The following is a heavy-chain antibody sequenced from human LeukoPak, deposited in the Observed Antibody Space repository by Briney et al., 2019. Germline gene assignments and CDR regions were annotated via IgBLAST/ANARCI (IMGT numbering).Heavy chain of an antibody. D-gene: IGHD2-15*01. CDR2: ISSSGDST. J-gene: IGHJ4*02. CDR1: GFTFSSSA. Sequence: GGSLRLSCAASGFTFSSSAMTWVRQAPGKGLDWVSGISSSGDSTYYADSVKGRFTISRDNSKNTLYLQMNSLRAEDTAVYYCAKIGGGSCIDYWGQGTLVTVSS. CDR3: AKIGGGSCIDY. V-gene: IGHV3-23*01.